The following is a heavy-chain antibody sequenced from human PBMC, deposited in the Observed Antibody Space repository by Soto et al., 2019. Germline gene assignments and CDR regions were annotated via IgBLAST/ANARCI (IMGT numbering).Heavy chain of an antibody. V-gene: IGHV3-23*01. Sequence: EVQLLESGGGLVQPGGSLRLSCAASGFSFVNYAMNWVRQAPGKGLEWVSGLSGSGTSTYYADSVKGRFTISRDNSRDTLFLQMNSLTADDTAVYYCAKATTNGSWFNPFDSWGQGALVTVSS. CDR3: AKATTNGSWFNPFDS. J-gene: IGHJ4*02. CDR1: GFSFVNYA. D-gene: IGHD2-15*01. CDR2: LSGSGTST.